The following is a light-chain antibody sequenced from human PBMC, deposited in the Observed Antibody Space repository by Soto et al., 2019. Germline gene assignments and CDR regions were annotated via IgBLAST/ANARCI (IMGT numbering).Light chain of an antibody. CDR1: QSDLSNSDNKNY. Sequence: DFGMTDSPDSLYVTLGERATITCRSSQSDLSNSDNKNYLAWFQQKPGQPPKLLFYWASTRESGVPDRFSGSGSATDFTLTISNLQAEDVAVYYCQQYHSDPITFGQGTRLEIK. CDR3: QQYHSDPIT. V-gene: IGKV4-1*01. J-gene: IGKJ5*01. CDR2: WAS.